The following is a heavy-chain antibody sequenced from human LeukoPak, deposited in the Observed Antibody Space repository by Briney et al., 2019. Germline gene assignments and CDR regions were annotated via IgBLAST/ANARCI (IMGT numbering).Heavy chain of an antibody. V-gene: IGHV3-30*02. Sequence: GRSLRLSCAASGFTFSSYGMHWVRQAPGKGLEWVAFIRYDGSNKYYADSVKGRFTISRDNSKNTLYLQMNSLRAEDTAVYYCAKTGSDAYYYYYMDVWGKGTTVTISS. D-gene: IGHD1-14*01. CDR1: GFTFSSYG. J-gene: IGHJ6*03. CDR3: AKTGSDAYYYYYMDV. CDR2: IRYDGSNK.